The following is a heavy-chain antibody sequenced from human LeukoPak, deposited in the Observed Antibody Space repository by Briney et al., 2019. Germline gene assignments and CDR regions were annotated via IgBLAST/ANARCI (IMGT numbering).Heavy chain of an antibody. D-gene: IGHD3-22*01. V-gene: IGHV4-34*01. CDR3: ARRVYYDSSGYPGFDY. CDR2: INHSGST. Sequence: KPSETLSLTCAVYGGSFSGYYWSWIRQPPGKGLEWIGEINHSGSTNYNPSLKSRVTISVDTSKNQFSLKLSSVTAADTAVYYCARRVYYDSSGYPGFDYWGQRTLVTVSS. CDR1: GGSFSGYY. J-gene: IGHJ4*02.